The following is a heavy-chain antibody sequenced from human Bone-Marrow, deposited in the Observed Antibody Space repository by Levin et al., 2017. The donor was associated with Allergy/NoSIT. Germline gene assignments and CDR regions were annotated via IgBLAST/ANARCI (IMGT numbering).Heavy chain of an antibody. Sequence: KPGGSLRLSCVVSGFSLSSRSMTWVRQAPGKGLEWVSTINTENFVYNADSLGGRFTISRDNAKNSLYLQMNSLKVEDTALYYCVRDYTGWSRDMWGQGTLVTVSS. J-gene: IGHJ4*02. V-gene: IGHV3-69-1*02. CDR2: INTENFV. D-gene: IGHD6-19*01. CDR1: GFSLSSRS. CDR3: VRDYTGWSRDM.